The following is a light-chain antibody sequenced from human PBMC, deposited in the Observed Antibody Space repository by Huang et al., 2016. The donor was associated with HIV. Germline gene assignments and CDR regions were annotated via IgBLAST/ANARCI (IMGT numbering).Light chain of an antibody. CDR1: QSLLHSNGYNY. V-gene: IGKV2-28*01. J-gene: IGKJ2*01. CDR2: LGS. Sequence: DIVMTQSPLSLTVTPGEPASISCRSSQSLLHSNGYNYLDWYLQKPGQSPQVLIYLGSDRASGVPDRFSGSGSGTDFTLKISSVEAEDVGVYYCMQGLQTQYTFGQGTKLEI. CDR3: MQGLQTQYT.